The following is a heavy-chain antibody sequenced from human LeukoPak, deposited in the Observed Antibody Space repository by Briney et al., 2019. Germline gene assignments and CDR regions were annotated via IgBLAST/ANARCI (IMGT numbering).Heavy chain of an antibody. CDR3: ARARYSSSRRRLGATHLFDY. CDR1: GFTFSSYW. CDR2: IKQDGSEK. D-gene: IGHD6-6*01. J-gene: IGHJ4*02. V-gene: IGHV3-7*01. Sequence: PGGSLRLSCAASGFTFSSYWMSWVRQAPGKGLEWVANIKQDGSEKYYVDSVKGRFTISRDNAKNSLYLQMNSLRAEDTAVYYCARARYSSSRRRLGATHLFDYWGQGTLVTVSS.